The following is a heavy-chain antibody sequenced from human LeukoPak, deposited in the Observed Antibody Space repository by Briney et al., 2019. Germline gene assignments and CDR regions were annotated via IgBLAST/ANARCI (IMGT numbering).Heavy chain of an antibody. CDR1: GGTFSNYA. J-gene: IGHJ4*02. CDR2: IIPILGIA. V-gene: IGHV1-69*04. Sequence: SVKVSCKASGGTFSNYAISWVRQAPGQGLEWMGRIIPILGIANYAQKFQGRVTITADKSTSTAYMELSSLRSEDTAVYYCAREVGRLYYFDYWGQGTLVTVSS. CDR3: AREVGRLYYFDY. D-gene: IGHD1-26*01.